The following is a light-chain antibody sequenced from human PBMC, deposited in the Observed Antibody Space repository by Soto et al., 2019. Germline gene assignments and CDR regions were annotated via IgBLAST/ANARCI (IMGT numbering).Light chain of an antibody. Sequence: DIQMTQSPSTLSASVGDRVTITCRASQSVSIWLAWYQQKPGKAPKLLIYKASSLKSGVPSRFSGSGSGTEFTLTISSLQPDDFATYYCQHYNSYWTFGQGTKVE. CDR3: QHYNSYWT. J-gene: IGKJ1*01. V-gene: IGKV1-5*03. CDR2: KAS. CDR1: QSVSIW.